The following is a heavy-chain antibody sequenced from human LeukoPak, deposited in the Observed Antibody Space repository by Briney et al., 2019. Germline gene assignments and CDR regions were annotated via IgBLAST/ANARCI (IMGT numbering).Heavy chain of an antibody. D-gene: IGHD2/OR15-2a*01. CDR2: INHSGTA. J-gene: IGHJ4*02. CDR3: ARMAYFARSVAPLIDY. Sequence: SETLSLTCAVSGDSFSDNFWSWIRQPPGKGLEWIGEINHSGTANYNPSLRSRVIISIDTSKNQFSLKLISVTAADTAVYYCARMAYFARSVAPLIDYWGKGPLVTVSS. V-gene: IGHV4-34*01. CDR1: GDSFSDNF.